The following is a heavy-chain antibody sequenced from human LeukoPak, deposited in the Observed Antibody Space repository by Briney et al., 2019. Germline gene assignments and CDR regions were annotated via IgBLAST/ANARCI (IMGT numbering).Heavy chain of an antibody. D-gene: IGHD1-14*01. Sequence: GGSLRLSCAASGFTFSSYATSWVRQAPGKGLEWVSAISGSGGSTYYADSVKGRFTISRDNSKSTLYLQMNSLRAEDAAVYYCAKTIVPTRNYDYYYGMDVWGQGTTVTVSS. CDR1: GFTFSSYA. V-gene: IGHV3-23*01. CDR3: AKTIVPTRNYDYYYGMDV. CDR2: ISGSGGST. J-gene: IGHJ6*02.